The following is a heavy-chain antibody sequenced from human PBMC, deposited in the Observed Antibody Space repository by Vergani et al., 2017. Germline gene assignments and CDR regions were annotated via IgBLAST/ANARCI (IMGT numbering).Heavy chain of an antibody. CDR1: GFTFSSYW. V-gene: IGHV3-74*01. D-gene: IGHD3-22*01. CDR2: INSDGSST. Sequence: EVQLVESGGGLVQPGGSLRLSCSASGFTFSSYWMHWVRQAPGKGLVWVSRINSDGSSTSYADYVKGRFTIYRDNAKNTLYLQMNSLRDEDTSVYYWARDMYYYDSSGYFRLFDPWGQGTLVTVSS. CDR3: ARDMYYYDSSGYFRLFDP. J-gene: IGHJ5*02.